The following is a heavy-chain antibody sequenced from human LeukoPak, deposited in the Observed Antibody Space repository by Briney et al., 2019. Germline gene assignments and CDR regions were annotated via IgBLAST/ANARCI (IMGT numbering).Heavy chain of an antibody. D-gene: IGHD4-17*01. CDR2: IYYSGST. V-gene: IGHV4-59*08. Sequence: SETLSLTCTVSGGSISSYYWSWIRQPPGKGLEWIGYIYYSGSTKYNPSLKSRVTISLDTSKNQFSLKLRSVTAADTAVYYCASDYGDYEGALDYWGQGTLVTVSS. CDR3: ASDYGDYEGALDY. J-gene: IGHJ4*02. CDR1: GGSISSYY.